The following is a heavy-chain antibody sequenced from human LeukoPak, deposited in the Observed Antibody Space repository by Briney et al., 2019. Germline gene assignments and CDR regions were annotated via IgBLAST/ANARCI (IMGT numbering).Heavy chain of an antibody. J-gene: IGHJ4*01. D-gene: IGHD6-19*01. Sequence: SETLSLTCAVYGGSFSGYYWSWIRQPPGKGLEWIGEINHSGSTNYNPSLKSRVTISVDTSKNQFSLKLSSVTAADTAVYYCASNELSIAVAGDTNSNFDYWGQEPWSPSPQ. CDR2: INHSGST. V-gene: IGHV4-34*01. CDR1: GGSFSGYY. CDR3: ASNELSIAVAGDTNSNFDY.